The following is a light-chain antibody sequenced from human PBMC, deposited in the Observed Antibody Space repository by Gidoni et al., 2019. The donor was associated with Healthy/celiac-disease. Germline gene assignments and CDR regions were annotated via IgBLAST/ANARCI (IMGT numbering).Light chain of an antibody. J-gene: IGKJ3*01. CDR3: QQSYSTET. Sequence: DIQMTQSPSSLSASVGDRVTITCRASQSISSYLNWYQQKPGKAPKLLIYAASSLQSGVPSRFSGSGSGTDFTLTISSLQPEDFATYYCQQSYSTETFGPGTKVDIQ. CDR2: AAS. CDR1: QSISSY. V-gene: IGKV1-39*01.